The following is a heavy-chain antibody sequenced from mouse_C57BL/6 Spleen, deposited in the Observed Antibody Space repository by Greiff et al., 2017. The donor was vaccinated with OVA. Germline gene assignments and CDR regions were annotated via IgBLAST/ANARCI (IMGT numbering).Heavy chain of an antibody. D-gene: IGHD2-5*01. V-gene: IGHV1-81*01. J-gene: IGHJ1*03. CDR3: ARSLGSNYEGYWYFDV. CDR1: GYTFTSYG. CDR2: IYPRSGNT. Sequence: VKLQESGAELARPGASVKLSCKASGYTFTSYGISWVKQRTGQGLEWIGEIYPRSGNTYYNEKFKGKATLTADKSSSTAYMELRSLTSEDSAVYFCARSLGSNYEGYWYFDVWGTGTTVTVSS.